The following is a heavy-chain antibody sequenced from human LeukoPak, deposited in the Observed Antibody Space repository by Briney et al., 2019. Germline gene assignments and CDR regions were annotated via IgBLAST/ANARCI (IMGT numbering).Heavy chain of an antibody. Sequence: QPGGSLRLSCAASGFTFSSYWMSWVRQAPGKGLEWVANIKQDGSEKYYVDSVKGRFTISRDNAKNSPYLQMNSLRAEDTAVYYCAREGGQQLILSYYYYYYGMDVWGQGTTVTVSS. D-gene: IGHD6-13*01. V-gene: IGHV3-7*03. J-gene: IGHJ6*02. CDR2: IKQDGSEK. CDR1: GFTFSSYW. CDR3: AREGGQQLILSYYYYYYGMDV.